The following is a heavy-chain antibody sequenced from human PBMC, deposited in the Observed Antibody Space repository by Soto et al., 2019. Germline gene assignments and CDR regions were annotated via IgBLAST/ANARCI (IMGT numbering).Heavy chain of an antibody. CDR3: AEGSSLYNWFDP. CDR2: IIPIFGTA. CDR1: GGTFSSYA. V-gene: IGHV1-69*13. Sequence: SVKVSCKASGGTFSSYAISWVRQAPGQGLEWMGGIIPIFGTANYAQKFQGRVTITADESTSTAYMELSSLRFEDTAVYYCAEGSSLYNWFDPWGQGTLVTVSS. D-gene: IGHD6-13*01. J-gene: IGHJ5*02.